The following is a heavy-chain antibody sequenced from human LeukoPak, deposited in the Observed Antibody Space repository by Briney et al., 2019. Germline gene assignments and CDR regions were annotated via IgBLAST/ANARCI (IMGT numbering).Heavy chain of an antibody. D-gene: IGHD6-13*01. CDR2: IYYSGST. CDR3: ARVSWFVMDV. V-gene: IGHV4-59*01. Sequence: PSETLSLTCSVSGGSISSYYWSWIRQPPGKGLEWIGYIYYSGSTNYNPSLKSRVTISVDTSKNQFSLKLSSVTAADTAVYYCARVSWFVMDVWGKGTTVTISS. CDR1: GGSISSYY. J-gene: IGHJ6*03.